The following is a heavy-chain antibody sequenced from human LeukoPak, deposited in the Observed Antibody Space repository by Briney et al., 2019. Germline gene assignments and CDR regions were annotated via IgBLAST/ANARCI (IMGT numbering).Heavy chain of an antibody. D-gene: IGHD3-10*01. V-gene: IGHV3-43*02. CDR1: GFTFDHYA. CDR2: ISGDGGGT. J-gene: IGHJ4*02. Sequence: PGGSLRLSCAASGFTFDHYAMHWVRQAPGKGLEWVSLISGDGGGTYYADSVKGRFTISRDNSKNSLYLQMNSLRTEDTALYYCAKDINFRGIRGAFDYWGQGTLVTVSS. CDR3: AKDINFRGIRGAFDY.